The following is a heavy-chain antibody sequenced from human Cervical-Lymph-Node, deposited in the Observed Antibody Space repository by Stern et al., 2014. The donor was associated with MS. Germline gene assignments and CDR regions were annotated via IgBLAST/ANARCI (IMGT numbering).Heavy chain of an antibody. CDR2: INPHTGVT. D-gene: IGHD3-3*01. Sequence: QVQLVQSGSEVKKPGASVSVSCQASGYNFMGYYLHWVRQAPGRGLEWVGRINPHTGVTNYAQKFQGRVTLTSDTSITTAYMQLSSLRSDDTAVYYCAKDGAFRFLDFSSVLDHWGQGTLVTVSS. CDR3: AKDGAFRFLDFSSVLDH. V-gene: IGHV1-2*06. J-gene: IGHJ4*02. CDR1: GYNFMGYY.